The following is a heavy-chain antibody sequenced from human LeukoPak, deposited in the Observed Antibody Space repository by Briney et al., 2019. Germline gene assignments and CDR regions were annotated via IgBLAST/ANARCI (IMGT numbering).Heavy chain of an antibody. V-gene: IGHV3-20*01. CDR3: ARVGSNTYNWFDP. CDR1: GFTFDDYG. CDR2: INWNGGST. Sequence: GGSLRLSCAASGFTFDDYGMSWVRQAPGKGLEWVSGINWNGGSTGYADSVKGRFTISRDNAKNSLYLQMNSLRAEDTASYHCARVGSNTYNWFDPWGQGTLVTVSS. D-gene: IGHD1-26*01. J-gene: IGHJ5*02.